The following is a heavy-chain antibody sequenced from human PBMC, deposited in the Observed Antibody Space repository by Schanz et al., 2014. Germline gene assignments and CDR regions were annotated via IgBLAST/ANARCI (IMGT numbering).Heavy chain of an antibody. V-gene: IGHV3-23*04. CDR2: ISGSAGFT. CDR3: VREESYYGAGSYRY. Sequence: EVQLVESGGGFVQPGGSLRLSCAASGFTFSTYAMNWVRQAPGKGLEWVSSISGSAGFTYYADSVQGRFTISRDNAKNSLYLQMNSLRAEDTSVYHCVREESYYGAGSYRYWGPGTLVTVSS. CDR1: GFTFSTYA. D-gene: IGHD3-10*01. J-gene: IGHJ4*02.